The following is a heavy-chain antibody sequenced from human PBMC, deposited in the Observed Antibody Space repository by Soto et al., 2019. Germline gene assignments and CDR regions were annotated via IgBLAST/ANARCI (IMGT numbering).Heavy chain of an antibody. CDR2: ISGSGGST. D-gene: IGHD3-16*02. CDR3: AKVVGWYDYIWGSYRQYYFDY. J-gene: IGHJ4*02. V-gene: IGHV3-23*01. Sequence: GGSLRLSCAASGFTFSSYAMSWVRQAPGKGLEWVSAISGSGGSTYYADSVKGRLTISRDNSKNTMYLQMNSLRAEDTAVYYCAKVVGWYDYIWGSYRQYYFDYWGQGTLVTVSS. CDR1: GFTFSSYA.